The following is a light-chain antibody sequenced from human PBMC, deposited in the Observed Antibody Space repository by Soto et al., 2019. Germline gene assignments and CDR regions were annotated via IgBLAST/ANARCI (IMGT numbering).Light chain of an antibody. CDR1: NIGSKT. CDR2: DDS. V-gene: IGLV3-21*02. Sequence: SYELTQPPSMSVAPGQTARITCGGNNIGSKTVHWYQQKAGQAPVLVVYDDSDRPSGIPERFSGSNSGNTATLTISRVEDGDEAEYYCQVWDVSTVNYVFGNGKKVTVL. CDR3: QVWDVSTVNYV. J-gene: IGLJ1*01.